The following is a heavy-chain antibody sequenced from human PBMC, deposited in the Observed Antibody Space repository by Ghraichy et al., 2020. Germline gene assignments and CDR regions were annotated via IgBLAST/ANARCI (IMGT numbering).Heavy chain of an antibody. CDR1: GGSFSGYY. CDR3: ARGYYYGSEN. D-gene: IGHD3-10*01. V-gene: IGHV4-34*01. Sequence: SETLSLTCAVYGGSFSGYYWSWIRQPPGKGLEWIGEINHSGSTNYNPSLKSRVTISVDTSKNQFSLKLSSVTAADTAVYYCARGYYYGSENWGQGTLVTVSS. CDR2: INHSGST. J-gene: IGHJ4*02.